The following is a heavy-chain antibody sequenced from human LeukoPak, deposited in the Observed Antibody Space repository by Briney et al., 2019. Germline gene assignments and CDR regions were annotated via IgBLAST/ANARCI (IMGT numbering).Heavy chain of an antibody. CDR3: ARDVRYSSSWYRVDY. J-gene: IGHJ4*02. CDR2: ISAYNGNT. D-gene: IGHD6-13*01. V-gene: IGHV1-18*01. Sequence: ASVKVSCKASGYTFTSYGISWVQQAPGQGLEWMGWISAYNGNTNYAQKLQGRVTMTTDTSTSTAYMELRSLRSDDTAVYYCARDVRYSSSWYRVDYWGQGTLVTVSS. CDR1: GYTFTSYG.